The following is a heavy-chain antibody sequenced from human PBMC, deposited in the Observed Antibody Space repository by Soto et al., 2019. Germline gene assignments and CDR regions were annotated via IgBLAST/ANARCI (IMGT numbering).Heavy chain of an antibody. CDR3: ARESGGYDSSTRYGLDV. CDR1: GGSFSGYY. V-gene: IGHV4-34*09. D-gene: IGHD6-25*01. Sequence: PSETLSLTCAVYGGSFSGYYWSWIRQPPGKGLEWIGHIYYSGSTDYNPSLKSRVTISVDRSKNQFSLNLSSVTAADTAIYYCARESGGYDSSTRYGLDVWGQGTTVTVSS. J-gene: IGHJ6*02. CDR2: IYYSGST.